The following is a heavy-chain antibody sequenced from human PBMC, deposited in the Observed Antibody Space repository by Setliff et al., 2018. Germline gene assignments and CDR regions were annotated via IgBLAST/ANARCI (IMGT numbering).Heavy chain of an antibody. J-gene: IGHJ5*02. D-gene: IGHD6-13*01. CDR2: IYTSGST. CDR1: GGSISSGSYY. V-gene: IGHV4-61*02. CDR3: AREGYSSLIGWFDP. Sequence: PSETLSLTCTVSGGSISSGSYYWSWIRQPAGKGLEWIGRIYTSGSTNYKPSLKSRVTISVDTSKNQFSLKLSSVTAVDTAVYYCAREGYSSLIGWFDPWGQGTLVTVSS.